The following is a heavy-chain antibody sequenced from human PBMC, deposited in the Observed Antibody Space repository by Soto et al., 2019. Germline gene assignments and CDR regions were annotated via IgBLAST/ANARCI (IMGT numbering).Heavy chain of an antibody. CDR3: ARVHRELRYVDRVDW. Sequence: QVQLVQSGAEVKKPGASVKVSCKASGYTFTSYRISWVRQAPGQGLEWMGWISAYNVHTNYAKKLQGRVTMTTDTSSRTAYRELRSQRSVDTAVYYGARVHRELRYVDRVDWWGQGNLVTVSS. J-gene: IGHJ4*02. CDR2: ISAYNVHT. CDR1: GYTFTSYR. D-gene: IGHD3-9*01. V-gene: IGHV1-18*01.